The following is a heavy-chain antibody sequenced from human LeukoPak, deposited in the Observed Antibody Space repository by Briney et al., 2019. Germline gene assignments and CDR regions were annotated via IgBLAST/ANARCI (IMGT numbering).Heavy chain of an antibody. D-gene: IGHD2-8*01. V-gene: IGHV4-39*01. CDR3: ARLFIAGGMVLMGAFDI. J-gene: IGHJ3*02. Sequence: PSETLSLTCTVSGGSISSSSYCWGWIRQPPGKGLEWIGSIYYSGSTYYNPSLKSRVTISVDTSKNQFSLKLSSVTAADTAVYYCARLFIAGGMVLMGAFDIWGQGTMVTVSS. CDR1: GGSISSSSYC. CDR2: IYYSGST.